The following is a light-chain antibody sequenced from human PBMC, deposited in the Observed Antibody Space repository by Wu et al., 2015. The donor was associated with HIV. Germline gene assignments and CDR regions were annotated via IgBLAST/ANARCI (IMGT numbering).Light chain of an antibody. CDR3: QQYGNSPYS. J-gene: IGKJ2*03. CDR1: QSVTSSY. CDR2: GAS. Sequence: EIVLTQSPGTLSLSPGERATLSCRASQSVTSSYLGWYQQEPGQAPRLLIYGASNRATGIPDRFSGSGSGTDFTLTISRLEPEDFAVYYCQQYGNSPYSFGQGTKLQIK. V-gene: IGKV3-20*01.